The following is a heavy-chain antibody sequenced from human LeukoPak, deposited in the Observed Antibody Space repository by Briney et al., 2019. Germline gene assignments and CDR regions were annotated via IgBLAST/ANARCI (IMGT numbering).Heavy chain of an antibody. D-gene: IGHD3-10*01. Sequence: GSLRLSCAASGFTFSSYAMHWVRQAPGKGLEWVAVMSSDETNKYYADSVKGRFTISRDNSKNTLYLQMNSLRAEDTAVYYCARDYGSGSYPSPDFDYWGQGTLVTVSS. CDR3: ARDYGSGSYPSPDFDY. CDR1: GFTFSSYA. CDR2: MSSDETNK. V-gene: IGHV3-30-3*01. J-gene: IGHJ4*02.